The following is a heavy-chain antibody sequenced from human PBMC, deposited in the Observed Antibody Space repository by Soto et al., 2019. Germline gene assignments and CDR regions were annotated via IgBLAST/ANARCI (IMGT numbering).Heavy chain of an antibody. CDR2: IFYSGTS. Sequence: PSETLSLTCNVSGGSISCAGYYWIWIRQHPGKVLEWIGYIFYSGTSYYNYNSSLKSRLFMSLDPSKNNFYLKLTSVTAADTAVYYCARTRGASFFDFWGPGTLVTVSS. CDR3: ARTRGASFFDF. J-gene: IGHJ4*02. CDR1: GGSISCAGYY. V-gene: IGHV4-31*03. D-gene: IGHD1-26*01.